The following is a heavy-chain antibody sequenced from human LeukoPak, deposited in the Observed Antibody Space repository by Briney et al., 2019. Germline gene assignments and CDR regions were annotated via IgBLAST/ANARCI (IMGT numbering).Heavy chain of an antibody. CDR2: INPNNGGT. CDR3: ARDMRYSSSWYILDY. J-gene: IGHJ4*02. V-gene: IGHV1-2*02. D-gene: IGHD6-13*01. Sequence: ASVKVSCKASGYIFTDYYMHWVRQAPGQGLEWMGWINPNNGGTNYAQKFQGRVTMTRDTSISTAYMELSRLRSDDTAAYYCARDMRYSSSWYILDYWGQGTLVTVSS. CDR1: GYIFTDYY.